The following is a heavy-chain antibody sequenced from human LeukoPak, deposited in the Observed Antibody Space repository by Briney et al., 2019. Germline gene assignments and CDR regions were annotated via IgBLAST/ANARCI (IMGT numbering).Heavy chain of an antibody. Sequence: SETLSPTCTVSGGSISTYYWSWIRQPPEKGLEWIGDVYHSGGTNYNPSLKSRVTISVDTSKNQFSLRLTSVTAADTAVYYCARVTPSFAHNWFDPWGQGTLVTVSS. CDR1: GGSISTYY. CDR2: VYHSGGT. J-gene: IGHJ5*02. CDR3: ARVTPSFAHNWFDP. D-gene: IGHD3-10*01. V-gene: IGHV4-59*12.